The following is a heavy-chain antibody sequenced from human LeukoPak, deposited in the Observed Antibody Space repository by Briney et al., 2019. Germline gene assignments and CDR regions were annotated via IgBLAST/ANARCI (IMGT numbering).Heavy chain of an antibody. CDR1: GFTFSIYA. J-gene: IGHJ4*02. Sequence: GGSLRLSCAASGFTFSIYAMSWVRQAPGKGLEWVSVISGSGGTTYYADSVKGRFTISRDNSKNTLYLQMSSLRAEDTAVYYCAKDGDGGVVGVREYYFDYWGQGTLVTVSS. CDR2: ISGSGGTT. CDR3: AKDGDGGVVGVREYYFDY. V-gene: IGHV3-23*01. D-gene: IGHD2-15*01.